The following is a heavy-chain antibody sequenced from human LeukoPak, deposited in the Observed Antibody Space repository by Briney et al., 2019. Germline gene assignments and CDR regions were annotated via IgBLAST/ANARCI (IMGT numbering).Heavy chain of an antibody. J-gene: IGHJ4*02. CDR1: GYTFTSYY. D-gene: IGHD6-13*01. CDR2: INPSGGST. Sequence: ASVKVSCKASGYTFTSYYMHWVRQAPGQGLEWMGIINPSGGSTSYAQKFQGRVTMTRDTSTSTVYMELSSLRSEDTAVYHCARDLSSSWYGHTEQYFDYWGQGTLVTVSS. CDR3: ARDLSSSWYGHTEQYFDY. V-gene: IGHV1-46*01.